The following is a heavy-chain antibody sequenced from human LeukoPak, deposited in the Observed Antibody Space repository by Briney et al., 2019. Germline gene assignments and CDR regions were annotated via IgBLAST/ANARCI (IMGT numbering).Heavy chain of an antibody. CDR3: ARDAPDSSGYLRFDY. J-gene: IGHJ4*02. D-gene: IGHD3-22*01. CDR2: IYYSGST. CDR1: GGSISSGGYY. V-gene: IGHV4-31*03. Sequence: SLTLSLTCTVSGGSISSGGYYWSWIRQHPGKGLEWIGYIYYSGSTYYNPSLKSRVTVSVDTSKNQFSLKLSSVTAADTAVYYCARDAPDSSGYLRFDYWGQGTLVTVSS.